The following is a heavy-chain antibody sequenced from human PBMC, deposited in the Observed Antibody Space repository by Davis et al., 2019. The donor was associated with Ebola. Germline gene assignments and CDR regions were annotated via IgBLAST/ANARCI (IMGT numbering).Heavy chain of an antibody. J-gene: IGHJ6*02. CDR3: ATVTIFGVVNYYYYGMGV. CDR1: GYTLTELS. Sequence: AASVKVSCKVSGYTLTELSMHWVRQAPGKGLEWMGGFDPEDGETIYAQKFQGRVTMTEDTSTDTAYMELSSLRSDDTAVYYCATVTIFGVVNYYYYGMGVWGQGTTVTVSS. V-gene: IGHV1-24*01. D-gene: IGHD3-3*01. CDR2: FDPEDGET.